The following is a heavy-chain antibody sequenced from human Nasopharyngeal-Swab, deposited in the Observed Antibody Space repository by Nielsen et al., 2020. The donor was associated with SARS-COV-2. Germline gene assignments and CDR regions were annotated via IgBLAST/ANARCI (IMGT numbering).Heavy chain of an antibody. V-gene: IGHV3-13*01. CDR1: GFSFNNYD. Sequence: GESLKISCAASGFSFNNYDMHWVRRTTGTGLEWVSGITSTGVTYYVDSVKGRFTTSREDAKNSMYLQMSGLRPDDTAVYYCARDPHGLDVWGQGTTVTVSS. CDR3: ARDPHGLDV. CDR2: ITSTGVT. J-gene: IGHJ6*02.